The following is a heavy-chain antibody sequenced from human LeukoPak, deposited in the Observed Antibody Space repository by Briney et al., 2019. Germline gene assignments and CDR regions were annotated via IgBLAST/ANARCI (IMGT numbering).Heavy chain of an antibody. Sequence: GASVKVSCKASGYTFTSYDINWVRQATGQGLEWMGWMNPNSGNTGYAQKFQGRVTMTRNTSISTAYMELSSLRSEDTAVYYCARGADYYDSSAPRGGMDVWGQGTTVTVSS. V-gene: IGHV1-8*01. CDR3: ARGADYYDSSAPRGGMDV. D-gene: IGHD3-22*01. CDR2: MNPNSGNT. J-gene: IGHJ6*02. CDR1: GYTFTSYD.